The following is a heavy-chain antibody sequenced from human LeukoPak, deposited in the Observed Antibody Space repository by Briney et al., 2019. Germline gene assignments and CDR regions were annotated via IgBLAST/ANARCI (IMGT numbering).Heavy chain of an antibody. J-gene: IGHJ4*02. D-gene: IGHD6-13*01. CDR3: ARIGVAGTRYYFDY. CDR2: INPSGDNT. CDR1: GGTFSSYA. V-gene: IGHV1-46*01. Sequence: GASVKVSCKASGGTFSSYAISWVRQAPGQGLEWMGIINPSGDNTWYAQKFQGRVTMTRDMATSTDYMEVSSLRSEDTAVYYCARIGVAGTRYYFDYWSQGTLVTVSS.